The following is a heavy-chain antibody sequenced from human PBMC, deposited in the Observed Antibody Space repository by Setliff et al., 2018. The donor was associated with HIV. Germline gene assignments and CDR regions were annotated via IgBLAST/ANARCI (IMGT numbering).Heavy chain of an antibody. CDR3: AKDYTATFWEYNWFDL. Sequence: LRLSCVASGLTFNRYWMSWVRQAPGKGLEWVSNTKYDGSENYYVDSVKGRFIASTDNAKNSLFLQMNSLKAEDTAFYYCAKDYTATFWEYNWFDLWGQGTLVTVSS. D-gene: IGHD1-26*01. CDR1: GLTFNRYW. J-gene: IGHJ5*02. V-gene: IGHV3-7*03. CDR2: TKYDGSEN.